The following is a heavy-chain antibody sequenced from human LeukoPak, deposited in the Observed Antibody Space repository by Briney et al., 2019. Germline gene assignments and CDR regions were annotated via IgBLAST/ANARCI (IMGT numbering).Heavy chain of an antibody. J-gene: IGHJ4*02. D-gene: IGHD1-1*01. CDR3: AKDSERSRYFDY. Sequence: GGSLRLSCAASGFTVSSYGMHWVRQAPGKGLEWVAVIWYDGSNKYYADSVKGRFTISRDNSKNTLYLQMNSLRAEDTAVYYCAKDSERSRYFDYWGQGTLVTVSS. CDR1: GFTVSSYG. CDR2: IWYDGSNK. V-gene: IGHV3-33*06.